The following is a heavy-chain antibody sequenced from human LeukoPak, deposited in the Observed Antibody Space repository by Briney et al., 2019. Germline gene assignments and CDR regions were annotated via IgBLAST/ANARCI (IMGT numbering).Heavy chain of an antibody. Sequence: GGSLRLSCAASGFTFSNYWMTWVRQAPGKGLEWVANIKPDGSVGYYVDSVRGRFTISRDNAGNSLYLQMNSLRDEDTAVYYCTQNLVAAAGDHWAQGPLLLVSS. CDR1: GFTFSNYW. CDR3: TQNLVAAAGDH. J-gene: IGHJ4*02. V-gene: IGHV3-7*01. D-gene: IGHD6-13*01. CDR2: IKPDGSVG.